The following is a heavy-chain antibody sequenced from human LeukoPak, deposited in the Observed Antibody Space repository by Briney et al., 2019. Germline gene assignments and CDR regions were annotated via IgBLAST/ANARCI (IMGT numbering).Heavy chain of an antibody. CDR3: ASYVSSGYNWFDP. CDR2: IYISGST. CDR1: GGSISSYY. D-gene: IGHD3-22*01. V-gene: IGHV4-4*07. Sequence: SETLSLTCTVSGGSISSYYWSWVRQPAGKGLEWIGRIYISGSTNYNPSLKSRVTMSVDTSKNQFSLTLSSVTAADTGVYYCASYVSSGYNWFDPWGQGTLVTVSS. J-gene: IGHJ5*02.